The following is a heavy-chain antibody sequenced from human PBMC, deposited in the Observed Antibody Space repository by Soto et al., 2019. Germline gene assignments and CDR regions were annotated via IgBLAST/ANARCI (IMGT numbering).Heavy chain of an antibody. CDR1: GFTFSSYG. V-gene: IGHV3-33*01. CDR2: IWYDGSNK. D-gene: IGHD2-15*01. CDR3: ARDGQLLQRFYGYCSGGSCYSFDY. J-gene: IGHJ4*02. Sequence: GGSLRLSCAASGFTFSSYGMHWVRQAPGKGLEWVAVIWYDGSNKYYADSVKGRFTISRDNSKNTLYLQMNSLRAEDTAVYYCARDGQLLQRFYGYCSGGSCYSFDYWGQGTLVTVSS.